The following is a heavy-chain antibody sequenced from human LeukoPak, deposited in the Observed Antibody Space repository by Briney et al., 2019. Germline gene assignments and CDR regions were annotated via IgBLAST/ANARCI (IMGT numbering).Heavy chain of an antibody. CDR2: IIPILGIA. D-gene: IGHD4-23*01. Sequence: ASVKVSCKASGGTFSSYAISGVRQAPGQGLEWMGRIIPILGIANYAQKFQGRVTITADKSTSKAYMELSSLRSEDTAVYYCATHGHPPTVANFDYWGQGTIVTVSS. J-gene: IGHJ4*02. CDR1: GGTFSSYA. CDR3: ATHGHPPTVANFDY. V-gene: IGHV1-69*04.